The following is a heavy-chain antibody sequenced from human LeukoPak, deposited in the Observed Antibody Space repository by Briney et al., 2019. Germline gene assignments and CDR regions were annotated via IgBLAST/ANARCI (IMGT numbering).Heavy chain of an antibody. CDR1: GYTFTGYY. J-gene: IGHJ4*02. V-gene: IGHV1-46*01. D-gene: IGHD6-19*01. CDR3: ARGGWYYFGY. CDR2: INSSGGTT. Sequence: ASVKVSCKASGYTFTGYYMHWVRQAPGQGLEWMGIINSSGGTTSYAQKFQGRVTMTRDTSTSTVYMDLRSLRSEDTAVYYCARGGWYYFGYWGQGTLVTVSS.